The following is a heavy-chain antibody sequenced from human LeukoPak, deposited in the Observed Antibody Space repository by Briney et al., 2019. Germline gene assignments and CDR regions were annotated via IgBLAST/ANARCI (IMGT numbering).Heavy chain of an antibody. V-gene: IGHV3-7*01. D-gene: IGHD1-26*01. Sequence: GGSLRLSCAASGFTFSNYWMSWVRQVPGKGLEWVANIKQDGSQKYYVDSMKGRFTISRDNAKNSLFLQMSSLRAEDTAVYYCTRGGRNTSYYWYYWGQGTLVTVSS. CDR3: TRGGRNTSYYWYY. CDR2: IKQDGSQK. J-gene: IGHJ4*02. CDR1: GFTFSNYW.